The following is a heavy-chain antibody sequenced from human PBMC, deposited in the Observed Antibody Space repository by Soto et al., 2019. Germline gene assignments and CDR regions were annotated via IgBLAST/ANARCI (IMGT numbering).Heavy chain of an antibody. D-gene: IGHD6-19*01. V-gene: IGHV4-59*03. CDR1: GGSNSNYY. Sequence: QVFLQESGPGLVKPSETLSLTCTVSGGSNSNYYWTWVRQSPGKGLEWVGHIHYSGRTHYNPSLESRVTISADTSKKQFSLKVNFLTAADTAVYHCVYTTGWPGFDFWGQGILVTVSS. CDR2: IHYSGRT. J-gene: IGHJ4*02. CDR3: VYTTGWPGFDF.